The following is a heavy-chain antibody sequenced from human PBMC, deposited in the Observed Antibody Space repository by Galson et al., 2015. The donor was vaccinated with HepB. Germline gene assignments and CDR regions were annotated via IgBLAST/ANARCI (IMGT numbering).Heavy chain of an antibody. J-gene: IGHJ4*02. D-gene: IGHD3-3*01. CDR1: GYTFTSYG. V-gene: IGHV1-18*01. CDR2: ISAYNGNT. Sequence: SVKVSCKASGYTFTSYGISWVRQAPGQGLEWMGWISAYNGNTNYAQKLQGRVTMTTDTSTSTAYMELRSLRSDDTAVYYCARGRNPPLRFGTLYYFDYWGQGTLVTVSS. CDR3: ARGRNPPLRFGTLYYFDY.